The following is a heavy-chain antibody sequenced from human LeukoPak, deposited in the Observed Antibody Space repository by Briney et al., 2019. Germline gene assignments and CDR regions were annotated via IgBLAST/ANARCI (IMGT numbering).Heavy chain of an antibody. CDR2: IKTDGSIT. V-gene: IGHV3-74*01. J-gene: IGHJ4*02. Sequence: GGSLRLSCAASGFTFSSYWVHWVRQAPGKGLKWVSRIKTDGSITDYADSVKGRFTISRDNAKNTLYLQMNSLRDEDTAVYYCARAGTYKFEYWGQGTLVTVSS. CDR3: ARAGTYKFEY. D-gene: IGHD3-10*01. CDR1: GFTFSSYW.